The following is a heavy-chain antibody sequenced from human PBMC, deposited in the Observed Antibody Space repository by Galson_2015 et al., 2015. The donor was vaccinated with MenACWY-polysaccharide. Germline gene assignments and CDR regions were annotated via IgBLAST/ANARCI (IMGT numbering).Heavy chain of an antibody. CDR2: ILGSGYT. V-gene: IGHV4-31*02. J-gene: IGHJ4*02. CDR3: ARGIYCGGDCYSGTDY. D-gene: IGHD2-21*02. Sequence: WTWIRQYPGKGLEWIGFILGSGYTYFNPSLGSRVSISRDTSKNQFSLRLTSVTGADTAVYYCARGIYCGGDCYSGTDYWGQGTLVTVSS.